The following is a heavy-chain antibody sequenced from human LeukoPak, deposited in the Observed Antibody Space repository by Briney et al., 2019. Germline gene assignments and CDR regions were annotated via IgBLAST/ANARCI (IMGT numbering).Heavy chain of an antibody. CDR1: GFTFSNYN. CDR3: AIDDFYGVSGYSQDF. CDR2: ISSSSDTI. D-gene: IGHD3-22*01. Sequence: GGSLRLSCTASGFTFSNYNMNWFRQAPGKGLEWVSYISSSSDTIYYAGSVKGRFTISRDSAENSLYLQMNSLRAEDTAVYYCAIDDFYGVSGYSQDFWGQGTLLIVSS. V-gene: IGHV3-48*01. J-gene: IGHJ4*02.